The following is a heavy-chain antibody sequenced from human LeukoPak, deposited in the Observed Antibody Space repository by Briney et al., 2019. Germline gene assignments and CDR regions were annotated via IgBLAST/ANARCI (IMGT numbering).Heavy chain of an antibody. CDR3: ARDFMAYCSGGSCYFE. V-gene: IGHV1-69*13. CDR1: GGTFSSYA. J-gene: IGHJ4*02. Sequence: SVKVSCKASGGTFSSYAISWVRQAPGQGLEWMGGIIPIFGTANYAQKFQGRVTITADGSTSTAYMELSSLRSEDTAVYYCARDFMAYCSGGSCYFEWGQGTLVTVSS. D-gene: IGHD2-15*01. CDR2: IIPIFGTA.